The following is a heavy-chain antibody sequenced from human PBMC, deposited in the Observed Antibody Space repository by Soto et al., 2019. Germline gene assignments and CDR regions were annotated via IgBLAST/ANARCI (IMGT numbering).Heavy chain of an antibody. CDR3: ARARMSAFWSGYLDY. D-gene: IGHD3-3*01. CDR2: INHSGST. J-gene: IGHJ4*02. Sequence: SETLSLTCAVYGGSFSGYYWSWIRQPPGKGLEWIGEINHSGSTNYNPSLKSRVTISVDTSKNQFSLKLSSVTAADTAVYYCARARMSAFWSGYLDYWGQGTLVTVSS. CDR1: GGSFSGYY. V-gene: IGHV4-34*01.